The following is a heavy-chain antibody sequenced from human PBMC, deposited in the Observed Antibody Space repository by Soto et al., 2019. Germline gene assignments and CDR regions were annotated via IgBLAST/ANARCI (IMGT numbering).Heavy chain of an antibody. J-gene: IGHJ4*02. CDR2: ISSSSTTI. CDR1: GFTFSNFG. CDR3: ATSFITTIGTTA. Sequence: EVQLVESGGGLVQPGGSLRLSCEASGFTFSNFGINWVRQAPGKGLEWVSHISSSSTTIYYAESVKGRFTISRDNAKNSLYLQMSSLRGEDTAVYYSATSFITTIGTTAWGQGTLVTVSS. D-gene: IGHD1-1*01. V-gene: IGHV3-48*01.